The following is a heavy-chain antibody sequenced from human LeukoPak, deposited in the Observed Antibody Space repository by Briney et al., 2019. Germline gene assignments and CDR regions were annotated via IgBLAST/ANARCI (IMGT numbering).Heavy chain of an antibody. J-gene: IGHJ4*02. V-gene: IGHV3-48*04. Sequence: SGGSLRLSCTASGFTFSTYSMNWLRQAPGKGPEWLAYISSRTMFYADSVKGRFTISRDNAKNTLYLQMNSLRAEDTAVYYCASPIAAAGRGDLDYWGQGTLVTVSS. CDR3: ASPIAAAGRGDLDY. D-gene: IGHD6-13*01. CDR1: GFTFSTYS. CDR2: ISSRTM.